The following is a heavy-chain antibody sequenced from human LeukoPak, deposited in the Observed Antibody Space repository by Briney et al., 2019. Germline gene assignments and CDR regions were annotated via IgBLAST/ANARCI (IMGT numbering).Heavy chain of an antibody. CDR3: ARESRGSGSYQYYFDY. CDR2: IYHSGST. J-gene: IGHJ4*02. D-gene: IGHD3-10*01. V-gene: IGHV4-4*02. Sequence: KASGTLSLTCAVSGGSINSSNWWSWVRQPPGKGLEWSGEIYHSGSTNYNPSLKSRVTISVDKSKNQFSLKLSSVTAADTAVYYCARESRGSGSYQYYFDYWGQGTLVTVSS. CDR1: GGSINSSNW.